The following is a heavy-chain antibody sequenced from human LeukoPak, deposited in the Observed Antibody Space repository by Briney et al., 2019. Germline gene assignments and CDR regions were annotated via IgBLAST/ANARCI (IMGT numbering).Heavy chain of an antibody. D-gene: IGHD7-27*01. V-gene: IGHV3-30*03. CDR3: ARGDVTGEGDY. Sequence: PGGSLRLSCAASGFTFSSYGMHWVRQAPGKGLEWVAVISYDGSNKYYADSVKGRFTISRDNSKNTLYLQMNSLRAEDTAVYYCARGDVTGEGDYWGQGTLVTVSS. J-gene: IGHJ4*02. CDR1: GFTFSSYG. CDR2: ISYDGSNK.